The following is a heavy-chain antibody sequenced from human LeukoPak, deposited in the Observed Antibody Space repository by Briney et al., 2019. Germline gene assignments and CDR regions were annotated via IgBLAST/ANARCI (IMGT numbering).Heavy chain of an antibody. Sequence: ASVKASCKVSGYTLTELSMHWVRQAPGKGLEWMGGFDPEDGETIYAQKFQGRVTMTEDTSTDTAYMELSSLRSEDTAVYYCATGIAAAGSDWFDPWGQGTLVTVSS. V-gene: IGHV1-24*01. J-gene: IGHJ5*02. CDR1: GYTLTELS. D-gene: IGHD6-13*01. CDR3: ATGIAAAGSDWFDP. CDR2: FDPEDGET.